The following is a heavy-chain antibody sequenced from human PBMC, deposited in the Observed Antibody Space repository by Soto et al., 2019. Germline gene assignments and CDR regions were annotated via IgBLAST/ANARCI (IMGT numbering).Heavy chain of an antibody. Sequence: PGGSLRLSCAASGFTFSSYSMHWVRQAPGKGLEWVSSISSSSSYIYYADSVKGRFTISRDNAKNSLYLQMNSLRAEDTAVYYCARDPAAPVAGPYYYYGMDVWGQGTTVTVSS. CDR2: ISSSSSYI. V-gene: IGHV3-21*01. J-gene: IGHJ6*02. CDR3: ARDPAAPVAGPYYYYGMDV. CDR1: GFTFSSYS. D-gene: IGHD6-19*01.